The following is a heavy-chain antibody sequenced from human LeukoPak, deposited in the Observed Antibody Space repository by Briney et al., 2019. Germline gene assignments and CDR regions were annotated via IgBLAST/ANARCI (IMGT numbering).Heavy chain of an antibody. D-gene: IGHD3-3*01. Sequence: ASVKVSCKASGYTFTGYYMHWVRQAPGQGLEWMGWINPNSGGTNYAQKFQGRVTMTRDTSVSTAYMELSGLRSDDTAVYYCARIDTIFGVVTPSFDYWGQGTLVTVSS. J-gene: IGHJ4*02. V-gene: IGHV1-2*02. CDR3: ARIDTIFGVVTPSFDY. CDR2: INPNSGGT. CDR1: GYTFTGYY.